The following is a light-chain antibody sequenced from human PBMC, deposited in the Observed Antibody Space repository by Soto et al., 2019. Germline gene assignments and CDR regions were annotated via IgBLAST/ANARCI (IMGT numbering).Light chain of an antibody. V-gene: IGKV1-12*01. CDR1: QGISSW. J-gene: IGKJ5*01. Sequence: DIQMTQSRSYLPAPVRGRATSTXXARQGISSWLAWYQQKPGKAPKLLIYAASSLQSGVPSRFSGSESGTDFTLTISSLQPEDFATYYCQQANSFPLTFGQGTRLEI. CDR2: AAS. CDR3: QQANSFPLT.